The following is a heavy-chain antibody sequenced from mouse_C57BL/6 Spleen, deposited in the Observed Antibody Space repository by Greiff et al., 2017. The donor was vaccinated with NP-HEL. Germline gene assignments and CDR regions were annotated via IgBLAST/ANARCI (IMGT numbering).Heavy chain of an antibody. CDR2: IYPGSGST. Sequence: VQLQQSGAELVKPGASVKMSCKASGYTFTSYWITWVKQRPGQGLEWIGDIYPGSGSTNYNEKFKSKATLTVDTSSSTAYMQLSSLTSEDSAVYYCARSAYYSNYVHAMDDWGQGTSVTVSS. D-gene: IGHD2-5*01. J-gene: IGHJ4*01. CDR1: GYTFTSYW. V-gene: IGHV1-55*01. CDR3: ARSAYYSNYVHAMDD.